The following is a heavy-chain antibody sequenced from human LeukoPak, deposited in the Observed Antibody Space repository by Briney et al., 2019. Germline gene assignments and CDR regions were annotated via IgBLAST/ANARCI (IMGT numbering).Heavy chain of an antibody. Sequence: GGSLRLSCAASGFTVSSSYMSWVRQAPGKGLEWVSVIYSGGRTSYADSVRGRFTISRDNSKNTLNLQMNSLRTEDTAVFYCAKPRDIDSWAFDVWGQGTMVTVSS. CDR1: GFTVSSSY. D-gene: IGHD2-15*01. CDR2: IYSGGRT. CDR3: AKPRDIDSWAFDV. V-gene: IGHV3-66*02. J-gene: IGHJ3*01.